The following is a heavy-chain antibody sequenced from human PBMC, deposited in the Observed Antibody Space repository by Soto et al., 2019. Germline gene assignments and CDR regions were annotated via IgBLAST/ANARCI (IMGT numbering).Heavy chain of an antibody. V-gene: IGHV4-61*01. CDR2: KYYSGIS. Sequence: QVQLQESGPGLLKPSETLTLTCTVTRGSVSSQTHFWTWIRQPPGKGLEWIGYKYYSGISNYNPSLQSQVTISVDTSNNQFSLRLTSVTAADTAVYYCVREDMSGTYYFDAWGQGALVTVSS. CDR3: VREDMSGTYYFDA. J-gene: IGHJ4*02. CDR1: RGSVSSQTHF. D-gene: IGHD1-26*01.